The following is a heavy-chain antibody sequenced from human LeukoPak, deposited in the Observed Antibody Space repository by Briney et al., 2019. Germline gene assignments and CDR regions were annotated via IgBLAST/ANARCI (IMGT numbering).Heavy chain of an antibody. CDR1: GYTFTSYA. D-gene: IGHD3-10*01. V-gene: IGHV7-4-1*02. CDR2: INTNTGNP. Sequence: ASVKVSCKASGYTFTSYAMNWVRQAPGQGLEWMGWINTNTGNPTYAQGFTGRFVFSLDTSVGTAYLQISSLKAEDTAVYYCARVPWRFGEPICPDYWGQGTLVTVSS. J-gene: IGHJ4*02. CDR3: ARVPWRFGEPICPDY.